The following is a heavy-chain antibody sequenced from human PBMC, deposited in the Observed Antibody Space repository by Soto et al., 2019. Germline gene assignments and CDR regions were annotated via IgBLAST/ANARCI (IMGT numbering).Heavy chain of an antibody. CDR1: GYSFTSYW. CDR2: IDPSDSYT. V-gene: IGHV5-10-1*01. CDR3: AIEQVVTHYYGMDV. D-gene: IGHD3-22*01. J-gene: IGHJ6*02. Sequence: GESLKISCKGSGYSFTSYWISWVRQMPGKGLEWMGRIDPSDSYTNYSPSFQGHVTISADKSISTACLQWSSLKASDTAMYYCAIEQVVTHYYGMDVWGQGTTVTVSS.